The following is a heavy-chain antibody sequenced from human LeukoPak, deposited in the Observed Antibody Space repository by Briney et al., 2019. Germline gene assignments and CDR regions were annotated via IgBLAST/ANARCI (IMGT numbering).Heavy chain of an antibody. D-gene: IGHD6-13*01. Sequence: GGSLRLSCVASGFTVSSYYVSWVRQAPGKGLEWVAFIRYDGSNKYYADSVKGRFTISRDNSKNTLYLQMNSLRAEDTAVYYCAKDISGSWSIDYWGQGTLVTVSS. V-gene: IGHV3-30*02. CDR1: GFTVSSYY. CDR3: AKDISGSWSIDY. J-gene: IGHJ4*02. CDR2: IRYDGSNK.